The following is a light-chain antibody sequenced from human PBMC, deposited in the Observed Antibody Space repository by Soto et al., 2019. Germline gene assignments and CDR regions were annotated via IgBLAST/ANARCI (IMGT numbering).Light chain of an antibody. J-gene: IGKJ1*01. CDR3: QHYSNWPPWT. Sequence: EIVMTQSPATLSVSPGERATLSCMASQSVSSNLAWYQQKPGQAPRLLIYGASTRATGIPARFSGSGSGTEFTLTISSLQSEDFAVYYCQHYSNWPPWTFGQGTKVEIK. CDR1: QSVSSN. V-gene: IGKV3-15*01. CDR2: GAS.